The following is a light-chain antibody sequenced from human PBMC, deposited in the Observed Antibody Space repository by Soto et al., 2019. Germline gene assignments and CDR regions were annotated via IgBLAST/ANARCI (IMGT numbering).Light chain of an antibody. CDR1: QSVSSY. CDR3: QQRSNWPPLT. J-gene: IGKJ4*01. V-gene: IGKV3-11*01. Sequence: EIVLTQSPATLSLSPGERATLSCRASQSVSSYLAWYQQKPGQPPRLLIYDASNRATGIPARFSGSGSGTDFTLTICSLEPEDFAFYYCQQRSNWPPLTFGGGTKVEIK. CDR2: DAS.